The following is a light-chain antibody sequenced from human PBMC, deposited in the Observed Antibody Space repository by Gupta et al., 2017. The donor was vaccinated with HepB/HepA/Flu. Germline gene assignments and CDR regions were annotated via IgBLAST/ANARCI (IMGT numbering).Light chain of an antibody. J-gene: IGKJ4*01. CDR2: GAS. V-gene: IGKV1-12*01. CDR3: QQANSFPRT. Sequence: IQITQSPSSVSASVGDRVTITCRASQTISNWLDWYQQKPGKAPNLLISGASSLQSGVPSRFSGSGSGTDFTLTIRSLQPEDFATYYCQQANSFPRTFGGGTRVEIK. CDR1: QTISNW.